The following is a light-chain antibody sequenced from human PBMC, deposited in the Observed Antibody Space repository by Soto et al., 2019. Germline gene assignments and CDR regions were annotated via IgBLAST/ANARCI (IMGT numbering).Light chain of an antibody. J-gene: IGLJ1*01. CDR1: SSNIGAGYD. V-gene: IGLV1-40*01. CDR3: QSYDSSLSAYV. CDR2: GNT. Sequence: QSVLTQPPSVSGAAGQGVTISCTGSSSNIGAGYDVHWYQQLPGTAPKLLIYGNTNRPSGVPDRFSGSKSGTSASLAITGLQAEDEADYYCQSYDSSLSAYVFGTGTRSPS.